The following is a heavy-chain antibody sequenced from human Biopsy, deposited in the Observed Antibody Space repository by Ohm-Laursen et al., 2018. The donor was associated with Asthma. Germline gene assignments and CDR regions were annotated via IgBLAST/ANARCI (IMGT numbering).Heavy chain of an antibody. Sequence: GTLSLTCTVSGGSISSYYWSWIRQPPGKGLEWIGYIYYSGSTNYNPSLKSRVTISVDTSKNQFSLKLSSVTAADTAVYFCARRGGLERYFDYWGQGTLVTVSS. D-gene: IGHD3-16*01. J-gene: IGHJ4*02. CDR2: IYYSGST. CDR1: GGSISSYY. CDR3: ARRGGLERYFDY. V-gene: IGHV4-59*08.